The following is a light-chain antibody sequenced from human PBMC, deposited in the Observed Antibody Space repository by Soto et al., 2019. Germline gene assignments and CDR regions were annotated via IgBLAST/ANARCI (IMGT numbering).Light chain of an antibody. CDR3: QHYHGWPIT. V-gene: IGKV1-5*01. CDR1: QSIKTW. J-gene: IGKJ5*01. Sequence: DIQMAQSPSALSASVGDGVTITCRASQSIKTWLAWYQRKPGRAPNLLIYDASSLQSGVPSRFSGSGSGTDFTLTISSLQPEDFAVYYCQHYHGWPITFGQGTRLEIK. CDR2: DAS.